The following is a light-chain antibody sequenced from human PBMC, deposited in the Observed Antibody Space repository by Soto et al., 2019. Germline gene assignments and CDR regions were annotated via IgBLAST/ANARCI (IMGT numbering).Light chain of an antibody. CDR2: GAS. CDR3: QQYGSSGT. V-gene: IGKV3-20*01. J-gene: IGKJ1*01. Sequence: EIVLAQSPGTLSLSPGERAARSCRASQSVGSSYLSWYQQEPGQGPRLLIYGASNRATGIPDRFSGSGSGTDFTLTISRLEPEDFAVYYCQQYGSSGTFGQGTKV. CDR1: QSVGSSY.